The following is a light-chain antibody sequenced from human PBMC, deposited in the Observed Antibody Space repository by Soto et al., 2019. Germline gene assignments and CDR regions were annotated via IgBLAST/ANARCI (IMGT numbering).Light chain of an antibody. V-gene: IGLV2-11*01. CDR2: GVS. J-gene: IGLJ1*01. Sequence: QSALTQPRSVSGSPGQSVTISCTGTSSDVGGYNYVSWYQQHPGTAPKLIIFGVSKRPSGVPDRFSGSKSGNTASLSISGLQAEDEADYYRSSYAGTYSYVLGTGTKLTVL. CDR1: SSDVGGYNY. CDR3: SSYAGTYSYV.